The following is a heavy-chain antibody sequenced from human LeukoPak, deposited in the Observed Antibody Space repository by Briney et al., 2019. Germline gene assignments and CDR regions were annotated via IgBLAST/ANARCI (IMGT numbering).Heavy chain of an antibody. CDR1: GDSISSSSYY. CDR3: ARTGIRWRTIAVTGSYFDY. J-gene: IGHJ4*02. Sequence: SETLSLTCTVSGDSISSSSYYWGWIRQPPGKGLEWIASIYYTGSTFYNPSLKSRVTISVDTSKNQFSLKLNSVTAADTAVYYCARTGIRWRTIAVTGSYFDYWGQGTLVTVSS. CDR2: IYYTGST. V-gene: IGHV4-39*07. D-gene: IGHD6-19*01.